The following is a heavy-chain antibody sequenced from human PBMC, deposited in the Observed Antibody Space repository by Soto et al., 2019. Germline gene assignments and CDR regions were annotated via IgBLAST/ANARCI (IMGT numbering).Heavy chain of an antibody. V-gene: IGHV3-33*01. CDR2: IWYDGSNK. CDR3: ASSRSAVAGPLDY. CDR1: GFTFSSYG. Sequence: QVQVVESGGGVVQPGRSLRLSCAASGFTFSSYGMHWVRQAPGKGLEWVAVIWYDGSNKYYADSVKGRFSISRDNSKNPLYLQMNSLRAEDTAVYYCASSRSAVAGPLDYWGQGTLVTVSS. D-gene: IGHD6-19*01. J-gene: IGHJ4*02.